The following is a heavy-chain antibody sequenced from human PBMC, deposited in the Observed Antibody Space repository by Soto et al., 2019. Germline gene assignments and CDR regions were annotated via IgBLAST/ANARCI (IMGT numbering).Heavy chain of an antibody. J-gene: IGHJ6*02. CDR2: ISYDGSNK. V-gene: IGHV3-30-3*01. CDR1: GFTFSRYA. Sequence: QVQLVESGGGVVQPGRSLRLSCAASGFTFSRYAMHWVRQAPGKGLEWVAAISYDGSNKNYADSVKGRFTISRDNSKNTLYLQMNSLRAEDTAVYYCARDSRWYTYYYGMDVWGQGTTVTVSS. CDR3: ARDSRWYTYYYGMDV. D-gene: IGHD6-13*01.